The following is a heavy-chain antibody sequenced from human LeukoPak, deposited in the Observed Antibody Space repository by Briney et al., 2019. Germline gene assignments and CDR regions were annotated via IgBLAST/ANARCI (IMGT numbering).Heavy chain of an antibody. V-gene: IGHV2-5*04. Sequence: SGPTLVKPTETLTLTCSFSGFSLSTGGVGVGWIRQPPGKALEWLALIYWNDEKSYSPSLKSRLTITKYTSKNQVVLTMTNMDPVDTGTYFCAFDPDYGRAFFDSWGQGALVTVSS. J-gene: IGHJ4*02. CDR2: IYWNDEK. CDR1: GFSLSTGGVG. CDR3: AFDPDYGRAFFDS. D-gene: IGHD4-17*01.